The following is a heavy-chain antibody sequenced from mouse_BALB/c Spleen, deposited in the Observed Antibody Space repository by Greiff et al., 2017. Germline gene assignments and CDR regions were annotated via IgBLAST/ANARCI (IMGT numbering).Heavy chain of an antibody. V-gene: IGHV5-6*01. CDR2: ISSGGSYT. CDR3: ARQYGGY. CDR1: GFTFSSYG. J-gene: IGHJ2*01. Sequence: EVQGVESGGDLVKPGGSLKLSCAASGFTFSSYGMSWVRQTPDKRLEWVATISSGGSYTYYPDSVKGRFTISRGNAKNTLYLQMSSLKSEDTAMYYCARQYGGYWGQGTTLTVSS. D-gene: IGHD1-1*01.